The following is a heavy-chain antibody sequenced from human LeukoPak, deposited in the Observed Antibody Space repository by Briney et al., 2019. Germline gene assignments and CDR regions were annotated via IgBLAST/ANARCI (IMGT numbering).Heavy chain of an antibody. CDR3: VKGLSDGLLTGTSKY. J-gene: IGHJ4*02. V-gene: IGHV3-23*01. Sequence: GGPLRLSCAASGFTFSSYAMSWVRQAPGKGLEWVSAISGSGGSTYYADSVKGRFTISRDNSKNTLYLQMNSLRAEDTAVYYCVKGLSDGLLTGTSKYWGQGTLVAVSS. CDR1: GFTFSSYA. D-gene: IGHD7-27*01. CDR2: ISGSGGST.